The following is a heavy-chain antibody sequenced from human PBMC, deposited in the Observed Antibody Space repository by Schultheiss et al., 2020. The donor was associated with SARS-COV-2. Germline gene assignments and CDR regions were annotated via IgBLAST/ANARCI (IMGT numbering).Heavy chain of an antibody. CDR2: IYHSGST. J-gene: IGHJ3*02. CDR1: GGSISSYY. D-gene: IGHD1-26*01. CDR3: ASFSGSYFSADAFDI. Sequence: SETLSLTCTVSGGSISSYYWSWIRQPPGKGLEWIGEIYHSGSTNYNPSLKSRVTISVDTSKNQFSLKLSSVTAADTAVYYCASFSGSYFSADAFDIWGQGTMVTVSS. V-gene: IGHV4-59*12.